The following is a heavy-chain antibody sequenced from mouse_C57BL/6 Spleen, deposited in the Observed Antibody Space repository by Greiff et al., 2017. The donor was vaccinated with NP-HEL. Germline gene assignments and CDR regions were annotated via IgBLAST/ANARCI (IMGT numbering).Heavy chain of an antibody. CDR1: GFSLTSYG. CDR2: IWSDGST. Sequence: VKLVESGPGLVAPSQSLSITCTVSGFSLTSYGVHWVRQPPGKGLEWLVVIWSDGSTTYNSALKSRLSISKDNSKSQVFLKMNSLQTDDTAMYYCARHEYYGSSYWFAYWGQGTLVTVSA. J-gene: IGHJ3*01. V-gene: IGHV2-6-1*01. CDR3: ARHEYYGSSYWFAY. D-gene: IGHD1-1*01.